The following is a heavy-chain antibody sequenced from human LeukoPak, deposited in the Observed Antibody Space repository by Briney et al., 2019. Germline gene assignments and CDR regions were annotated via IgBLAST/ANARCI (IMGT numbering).Heavy chain of an antibody. CDR3: ARVRTYYYDSGGYYPDAFDI. CDR1: GGSISSGGYY. D-gene: IGHD3-22*01. V-gene: IGHV4-31*03. CDR2: IYYSGST. Sequence: SQTLSLTCTVSGGSISSGGYYWSWIRQHPGKGLEWIGYIYYSGSTYYNPSLKSRVTISVDTSKNQFSLKLSSVTAADTAVYYCARVRTYYYDSGGYYPDAFDIWGQGTMVTVSS. J-gene: IGHJ3*02.